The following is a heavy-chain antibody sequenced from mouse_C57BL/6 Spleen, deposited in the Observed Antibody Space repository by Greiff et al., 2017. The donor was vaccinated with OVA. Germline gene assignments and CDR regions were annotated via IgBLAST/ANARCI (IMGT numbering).Heavy chain of an antibody. CDR2: IDPSDSYT. J-gene: IGHJ2*01. CDR3: ARRDGYYESY. D-gene: IGHD2-3*01. Sequence: QVQLQQPGAELVKPGASVKLSCKASGYTFTSYWMQWVKQRPGQGLEWIGEIDPSDSYTNYNQKFKGKATLTVDTSYSTAYMQLSILTSEDSAVYYCARRDGYYESYWGQGTTLTVSS. V-gene: IGHV1-50*01. CDR1: GYTFTSYW.